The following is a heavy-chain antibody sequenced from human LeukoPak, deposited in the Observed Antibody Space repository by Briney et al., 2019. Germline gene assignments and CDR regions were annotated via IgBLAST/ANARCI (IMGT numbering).Heavy chain of an antibody. D-gene: IGHD6-19*01. CDR3: ARDGSGWYSDY. CDR1: GFTVDNYG. J-gene: IGHJ4*02. CDR2: INTDGGRT. V-gene: IGHV3-20*04. Sequence: GGPLRLSCAASGFTVDNYGMSWVRQVPGKGLEWVSGINTDGGRTDYRKSVKGRFTISRDNAKKSLYLQMNSLRAEDTALYYCARDGSGWYSDYWGQGTPVTVSS.